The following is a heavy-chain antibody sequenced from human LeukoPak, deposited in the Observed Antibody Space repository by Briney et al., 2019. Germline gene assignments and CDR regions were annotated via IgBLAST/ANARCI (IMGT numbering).Heavy chain of an antibody. CDR1: GYTFTSYD. CDR2: MSPNSGDT. V-gene: IGHV1-8*01. Sequence: ASVKVSCKASGYTFTSYDFNWVRQATGQRPEWMGWMSPNSGDTGYAQKFQDRVTMTRNTSISTAYMELSSLRSDDTAVYYCARGPPNWEYDYWGPGTLVTVSS. J-gene: IGHJ4*02. D-gene: IGHD1-1*01. CDR3: ARGPPNWEYDY.